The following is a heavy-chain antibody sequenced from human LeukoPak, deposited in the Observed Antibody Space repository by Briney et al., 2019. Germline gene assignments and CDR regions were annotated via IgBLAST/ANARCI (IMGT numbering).Heavy chain of an antibody. D-gene: IGHD2/OR15-2a*01. J-gene: IGHJ6*03. V-gene: IGHV5-51*01. CDR2: IYPGDSDT. CDR3: ARLDPFHGYYYMDV. Sequence: KGGESLKISCKGSGSSFTSYWIGWVRQLPGKGLEWMGIIYPGDSDTRYSPSFQGQVTISADKSISTAYLQWSSLKASDTAMYYCARLDPFHGYYYMDVWGKGTTVTVSS. CDR1: GSSFTSYW.